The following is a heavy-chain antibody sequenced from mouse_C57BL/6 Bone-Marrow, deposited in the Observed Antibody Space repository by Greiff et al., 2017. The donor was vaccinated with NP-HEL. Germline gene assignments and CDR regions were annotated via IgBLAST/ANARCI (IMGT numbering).Heavy chain of an antibody. J-gene: IGHJ1*01. CDR1: GYTFTNYA. CDR3: ARGLGLWYFDV. Sequence: VQRVESGPELVRPGVSVKISCKGSGYTFTNYAMHWVKQSHAKSLEWIGLVTTYSGNTNFNQKFKGKATLTVDKSSSTAYMELARLTSEDSAIYYCARGLGLWYFDVWGAGTTVTVSS. D-gene: IGHD4-1*01. V-gene: IGHV1-67*01. CDR2: VTTYSGNT.